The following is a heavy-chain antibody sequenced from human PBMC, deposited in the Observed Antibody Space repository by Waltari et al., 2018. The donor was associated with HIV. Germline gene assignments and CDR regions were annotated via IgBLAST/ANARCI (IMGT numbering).Heavy chain of an antibody. CDR2: IYSGGST. V-gene: IGHV3-66*02. D-gene: IGHD3-22*01. J-gene: IGHJ6*02. Sequence: MSWVRQAPGKGLEWVSVIYSGGSTYYADSVKGRFTISRDNSRNTLYLQMNSLRAEDTAVYYCATEPNYYDSSGYSRSGYYYYGMDVWGQGTTVTVSS. CDR3: ATEPNYYDSSGYSRSGYYYYGMDV.